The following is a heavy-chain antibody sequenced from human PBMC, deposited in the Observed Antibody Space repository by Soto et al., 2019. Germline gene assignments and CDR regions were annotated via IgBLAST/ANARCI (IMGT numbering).Heavy chain of an antibody. CDR1: GASISGFY. CDR2: IYATGTT. D-gene: IGHD1-1*01. V-gene: IGHV4-4*07. Sequence: SETLSLTCTGSGASISGFYWSWIRKSAGKGLEWIGRIYATGTTDYNPSLKSRVMMSVDTSKKQFSLKLRSVTAADTAVYYCVRDGTKTSRDCFDPWGQGISVTVSS. CDR3: VRDGTKTSRDCFDP. J-gene: IGHJ5*02.